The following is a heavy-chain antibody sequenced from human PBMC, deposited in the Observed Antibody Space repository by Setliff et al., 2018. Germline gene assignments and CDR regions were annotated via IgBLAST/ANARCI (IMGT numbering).Heavy chain of an antibody. J-gene: IGHJ4*02. CDR1: GGTFRSDG. CDR2: IIPVFRTA. CDR3: ARLVRYCTGTSCQRTSGAEL. V-gene: IGHV1-69*05. D-gene: IGHD2-2*01. Sequence: GASVKVSCKASGGTFRSDGFNWVRQAPGQGLEWMGRIIPVFRTAKYAQRFQGRVTLTTDASTSTAYLEVRSLTSDDTAIYYCARLVRYCTGTSCQRTSGAELWGQGTLVTVSS.